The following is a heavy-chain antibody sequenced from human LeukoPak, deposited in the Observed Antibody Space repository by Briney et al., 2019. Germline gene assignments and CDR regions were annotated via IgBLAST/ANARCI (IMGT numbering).Heavy chain of an antibody. Sequence: SETLSLTCTVSGGSISTYYWSWIRQPPGKGLEWIGDIYYSGSTNYNPSLKSRVTISVDTSKNQFSLRLNSVTAADTAVYYCARGVSSSWYPIDYWGQGTLVTVSS. V-gene: IGHV4-59*01. CDR1: GGSISTYY. CDR3: ARGVSSSWYPIDY. J-gene: IGHJ4*02. D-gene: IGHD6-13*01. CDR2: IYYSGST.